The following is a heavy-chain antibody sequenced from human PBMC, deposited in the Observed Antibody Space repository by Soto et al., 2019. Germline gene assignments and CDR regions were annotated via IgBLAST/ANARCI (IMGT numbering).Heavy chain of an antibody. V-gene: IGHV3-30*18. CDR2: ISYDGSNK. D-gene: IGHD5-12*01. CDR1: GFTFSSYG. J-gene: IGHJ5*02. CDR3: AKAGVGYPNWFDP. Sequence: GASLRLSCAASGFTFSSYGMHWVRQAPGKGLEWVAVISYDGSNKYYADSVKGRFTISRDNSKNTLYLQMNSLRAEDTAVYYCAKAGVGYPNWFDPWGQGTLVTDSS.